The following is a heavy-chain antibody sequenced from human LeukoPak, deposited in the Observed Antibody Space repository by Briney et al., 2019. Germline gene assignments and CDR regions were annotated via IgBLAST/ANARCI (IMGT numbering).Heavy chain of an antibody. CDR1: GFTFSSSA. CDR3: AKRVLPAYNDY. V-gene: IGHV3-23*01. Sequence: PGVSLRLSCAASGFTFSSSAMSWVRQAPGKGLEWVSAISGSGGSTYYADSVKGRFTIPRDNSKNTLYLQMNSLRAEDTAVYYCAKRVLPAYNDYWGQGTLVTVSS. D-gene: IGHD2-2*01. CDR2: ISGSGGST. J-gene: IGHJ4*02.